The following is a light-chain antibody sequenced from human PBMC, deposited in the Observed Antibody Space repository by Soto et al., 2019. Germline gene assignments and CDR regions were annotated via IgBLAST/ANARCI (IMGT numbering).Light chain of an antibody. CDR3: QKYDDSLSSFT. J-gene: IGKJ2*01. CDR1: QSVSSSY. V-gene: IGKV3-20*01. Sequence: EIVLTQSPGTLSLSPGERATLSCRASQSVSSSYLAWYQQKPGQAPRLLIYGASYRATGIPDRFSGRGSGTDFTLTISRLEPEDFAVYYCQKYDDSLSSFTFGQGTNLEIK. CDR2: GAS.